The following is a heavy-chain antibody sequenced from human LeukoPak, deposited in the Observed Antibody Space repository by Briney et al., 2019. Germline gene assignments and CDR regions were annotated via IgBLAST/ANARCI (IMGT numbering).Heavy chain of an antibody. D-gene: IGHD3-22*01. CDR3: ARHSYYYDSSGYYYCFDY. CDR2: IYSSGST. CDR1: GGSFSGYY. V-gene: IGHV4-34*01. J-gene: IGHJ4*02. Sequence: SETLSLTCAVYGGSFSGYYWSWIRQPPGKGLEWIGSIYSSGSTYYNPSLKSRVTISVVTSKNQFSLKLSSVTAADTAVYYCARHSYYYDSSGYYYCFDYWGQGTLVTVSS.